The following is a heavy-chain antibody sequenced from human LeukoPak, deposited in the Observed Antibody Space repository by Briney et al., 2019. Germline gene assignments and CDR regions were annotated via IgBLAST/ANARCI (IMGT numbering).Heavy chain of an antibody. Sequence: GGSLRLSCAASGFTFSSYGMHWVRQAPGKGLEWVAFIRYDGSNKYYADSVKGRFTISRDNSKNTLYLQMNSLRAEDTAVYYCAKEGVEMATISDWGQGTLVTVSS. CDR1: GFTFSSYG. CDR2: IRYDGSNK. CDR3: AKEGVEMATISD. D-gene: IGHD5-24*01. V-gene: IGHV3-30*02. J-gene: IGHJ4*02.